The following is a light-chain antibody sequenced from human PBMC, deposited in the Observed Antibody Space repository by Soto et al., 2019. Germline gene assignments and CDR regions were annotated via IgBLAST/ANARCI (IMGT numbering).Light chain of an antibody. CDR2: AAS. Sequence: IQLNQSPSSLSASVGDRVASPCRASQGISNHLAWYQQKPGKAPKLLIYAASTLQGGVPSRFSGSGSGTDFTLTISRLEPEDFAVYYCQQYGSSPWTFGQGTKVDIK. V-gene: IGKV1-9*01. CDR1: QGISNH. J-gene: IGKJ1*01. CDR3: QQYGSSPWT.